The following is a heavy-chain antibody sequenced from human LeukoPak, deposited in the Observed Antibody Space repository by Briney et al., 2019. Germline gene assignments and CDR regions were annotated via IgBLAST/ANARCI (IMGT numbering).Heavy chain of an antibody. D-gene: IGHD1-1*01. J-gene: IGHJ6*03. V-gene: IGHV5-51*01. CDR1: VFSFTSYW. Sequence: GESLKISCKASVFSFTSYWIGWVRQMPGKGLEWMGIIYPGDSDTRYSPSFQGQVTISADKSISTAYLQWSSLKASDTAMYYCARVWNSYMDVWGKGTTVTVSS. CDR3: ARVWNSYMDV. CDR2: IYPGDSDT.